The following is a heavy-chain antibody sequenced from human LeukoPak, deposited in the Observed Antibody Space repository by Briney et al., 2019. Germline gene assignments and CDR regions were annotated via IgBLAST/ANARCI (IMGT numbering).Heavy chain of an antibody. J-gene: IGHJ4*02. CDR3: VREDRYSSGHYRLFDY. Sequence: PSQTLSLTCAVSGGSIGSGGYSWSWIRQPPGRGLEWIAYIYYKGNTHYNPSLESRLTISVDTSKNQYSLELTSVTAADTAIYYCVREDRYSSGHYRLFDYWGQGTLVTVSS. V-gene: IGHV4-30-4*07. CDR2: IYYKGNT. D-gene: IGHD1-26*01. CDR1: GGSIGSGGYS.